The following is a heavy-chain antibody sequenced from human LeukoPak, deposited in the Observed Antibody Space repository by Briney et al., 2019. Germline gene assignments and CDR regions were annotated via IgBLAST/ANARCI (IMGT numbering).Heavy chain of an antibody. D-gene: IGHD6-6*01. Sequence: GGSLRLSCAASGFTFSDYYMSWIRQAPGKGLEWVSYISSSSSYTDYADSVKGRFTISRDNSKNTLFMQMNSLRAEDTAVYFCAKDKGSSPRGRFDNWGQGTLVTVSS. CDR1: GFTFSDYY. J-gene: IGHJ4*02. V-gene: IGHV3-11*05. CDR2: ISSSSSYT. CDR3: AKDKGSSPRGRFDN.